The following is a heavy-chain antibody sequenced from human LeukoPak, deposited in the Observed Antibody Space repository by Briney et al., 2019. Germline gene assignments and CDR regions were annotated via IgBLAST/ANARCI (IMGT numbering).Heavy chain of an antibody. V-gene: IGHV5-51*01. CDR3: ARVKGYSYGNYFYGMDV. Sequence: GESLKISCKGSGYSFTSYWIGWVRQMPGRGLEWMGFIYPGDSDSGFSPSFQGQVTISADKSISAAYLQWSSLKASDTAIYYCARVKGYSYGNYFYGMDVWGQGTTVTVSS. CDR2: IYPGDSDS. CDR1: GYSFTSYW. D-gene: IGHD5-18*01. J-gene: IGHJ6*02.